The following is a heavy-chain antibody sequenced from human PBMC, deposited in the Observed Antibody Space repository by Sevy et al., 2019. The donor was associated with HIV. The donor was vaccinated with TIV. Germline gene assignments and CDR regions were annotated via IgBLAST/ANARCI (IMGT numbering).Heavy chain of an antibody. CDR2: ISGSGAST. CDR1: GFSFSTYA. J-gene: IGHJ6*02. V-gene: IGHV3-23*01. CDR3: AKGGGSSYGYYYGMDV. D-gene: IGHD3-22*01. Sequence: GGSLRLSCAASGFSFSTYAMNWVRQAPGKGLEWVSGISGSGASTYYEDSLKGRFTISRDNSKNTLYLQMNSPRDEDTAAYYCAKGGGSSYGYYYGMDVWGQGTTVTVSS.